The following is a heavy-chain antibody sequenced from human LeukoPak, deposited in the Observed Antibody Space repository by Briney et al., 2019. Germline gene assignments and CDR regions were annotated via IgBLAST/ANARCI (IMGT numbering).Heavy chain of an antibody. CDR2: ISYDGSNK. J-gene: IGHJ4*02. D-gene: IGHD6-19*01. CDR1: GFTFSSYG. V-gene: IGHV3-30*18. CDR3: AKGVAGIAVAGTPHDY. Sequence: WGSLRLSCAASGFTFSSYGRHWVRQAPGKGLEWVAVISYDGSNKYYADSVKGRFTISRDNSKNTLYLQMNSLRVEDTAVYYCAKGVAGIAVAGTPHDYWGQGTLVTVSS.